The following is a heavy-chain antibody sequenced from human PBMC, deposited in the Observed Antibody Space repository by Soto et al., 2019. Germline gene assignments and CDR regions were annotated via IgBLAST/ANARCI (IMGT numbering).Heavy chain of an antibody. CDR1: GGFNSYS. Sequence: QVQLVQSGAEVKKPGSSVKVSCKGSGGFNSYSISWVRQAPGQGLEWMGGIIPIFATPNYAQKFRGRVTITADKSTSTAYMELSRLTSEDTAVYYCARGGPVIIPAATNWFDPWGQGTLVSVSS. J-gene: IGHJ5*02. V-gene: IGHV1-69*06. D-gene: IGHD2-2*01. CDR3: ARGGPVIIPAATNWFDP. CDR2: IIPIFATP.